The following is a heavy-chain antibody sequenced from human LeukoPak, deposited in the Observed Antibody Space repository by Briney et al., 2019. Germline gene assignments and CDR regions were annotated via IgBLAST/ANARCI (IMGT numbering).Heavy chain of an antibody. CDR1: GFTFSSYW. D-gene: IGHD2-2*01. J-gene: IGHJ4*02. Sequence: GGSLRLSCAASGFTFSSYWMSWVRQAPGKGLEWVATINPDGREKYYVDSVKGRFTISRDNAKKSLYLQMNSLRAEDTAVYYCARYIVVVPAAMVYFDYWGQGTLVTVSS. V-gene: IGHV3-7*01. CDR2: INPDGREK. CDR3: ARYIVVVPAAMVYFDY.